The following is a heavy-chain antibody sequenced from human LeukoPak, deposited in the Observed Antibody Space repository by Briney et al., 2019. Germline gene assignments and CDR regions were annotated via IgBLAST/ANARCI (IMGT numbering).Heavy chain of an antibody. D-gene: IGHD2-2*01. V-gene: IGHV3-11*04. CDR3: ARRNPTFSSTNHDAFDI. Sequence: TGGSLRLSCAASGFTFSDYYMTWIRQAPGKGLEWFSYISSDGDTIYYADSVKGRFTISRDNAKKSLYLQMNSLRAEDTAVYYCARRNPTFSSTNHDAFDIWGQGTMVTVSS. J-gene: IGHJ3*02. CDR2: ISSDGDTI. CDR1: GFTFSDYY.